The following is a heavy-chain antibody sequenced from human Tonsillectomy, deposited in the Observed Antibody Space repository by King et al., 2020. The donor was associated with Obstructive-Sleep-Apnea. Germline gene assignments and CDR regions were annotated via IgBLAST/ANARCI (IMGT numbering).Heavy chain of an antibody. CDR2: IYYSGST. Sequence: QLQESGPGLVKPSETLSLTCTVSGGSISSSTYYWGWIRQPPGKGLEWIGSIYYSGSTYYNSSLKSRVTISVDTSKNQFSLKLSSVTAADTAVYYCARGRLTYYDFWSGYYTDWGQGTLVTVSS. CDR3: ARGRLTYYDFWSGYYTD. CDR1: GGSISSSTYY. D-gene: IGHD3-3*01. V-gene: IGHV4-39*07. J-gene: IGHJ4*02.